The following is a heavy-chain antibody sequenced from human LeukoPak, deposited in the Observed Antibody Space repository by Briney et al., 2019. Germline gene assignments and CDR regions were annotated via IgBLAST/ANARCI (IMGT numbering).Heavy chain of an antibody. CDR3: ARRSGYDYYYFDY. Sequence: SQTLSLTCTVSGGSISSGGYYWSWIRQHPAKGLEWIGYIYYSGSTYYNPSLKSRVTISVDTSKNQSSLKLSSVTAADTAVYYCARRSGYDYYYFDYWGQGTLVTVSS. CDR2: IYYSGST. V-gene: IGHV4-31*03. CDR1: GGSISSGGYY. D-gene: IGHD5-12*01. J-gene: IGHJ4*02.